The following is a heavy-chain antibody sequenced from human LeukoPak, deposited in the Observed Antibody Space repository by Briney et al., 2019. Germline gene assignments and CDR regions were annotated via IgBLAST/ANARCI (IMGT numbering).Heavy chain of an antibody. CDR2: INEDGSEK. CDR3: ARVTVALRRITALDS. CDR1: GFTFNYYW. Sequence: QTGGSLRLSCAASGFTFNYYWMSWVRQVPGKGLEWVANINEDGSEKYFVDSVKGRFTISRDNAKNSLYLQMNTLRAEDTAVYYCARVTVALRRITALDSWGQGTQVTVSS. D-gene: IGHD1-14*01. J-gene: IGHJ4*02. V-gene: IGHV3-7*01.